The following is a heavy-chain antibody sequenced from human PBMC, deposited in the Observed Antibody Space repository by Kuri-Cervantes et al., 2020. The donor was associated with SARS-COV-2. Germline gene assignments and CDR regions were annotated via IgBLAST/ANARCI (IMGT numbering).Heavy chain of an antibody. CDR2: ISSSSSTI. D-gene: IGHD3-3*01. V-gene: IGHV3-48*01. CDR3: ARDRQLPDDFWSGWFDY. CDR1: GFTFSSYS. J-gene: IGHJ4*02. Sequence: GESLKISCAASGFTFSSYSMNWVRQAPGKGLEWVSYISSSSSTIYYAGSVKGRFTISRDNAKNSLYLQMNSLRAEDTAVYYCARDRQLPDDFWSGWFDYWGQGTLVTVSS.